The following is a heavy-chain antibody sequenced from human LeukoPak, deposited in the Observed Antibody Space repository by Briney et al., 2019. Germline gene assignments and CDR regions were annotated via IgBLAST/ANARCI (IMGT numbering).Heavy chain of an antibody. Sequence: GGSLRLSCAASGFTFSSYSMNWVRQAPGKGLEWVSYISSSSSTIYYADSVKGRFTISRDNAKNSLYLQMNSLRAEDTAVYYCARDDCSSTSCAEAFDIWGQGTMVTVSS. V-gene: IGHV3-48*04. J-gene: IGHJ3*02. CDR2: ISSSSSTI. D-gene: IGHD2-2*01. CDR3: ARDDCSSTSCAEAFDI. CDR1: GFTFSSYS.